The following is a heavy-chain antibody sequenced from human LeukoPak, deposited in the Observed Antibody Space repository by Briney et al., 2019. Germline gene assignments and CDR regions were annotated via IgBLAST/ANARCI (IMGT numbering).Heavy chain of an antibody. D-gene: IGHD4-23*01. Sequence: PGGSLRLSCAASGFAFSDYTMNWVRQAPGKGLEWVSYIDLSGSTLYYVDSVKGRFTISRDNAKNSLYLQMNSLRAEDTAVYYCAREATVVTPIAFDIWGQGTMVTVSS. CDR3: AREATVVTPIAFDI. J-gene: IGHJ3*02. V-gene: IGHV3-48*04. CDR2: IDLSGSTL. CDR1: GFAFSDYT.